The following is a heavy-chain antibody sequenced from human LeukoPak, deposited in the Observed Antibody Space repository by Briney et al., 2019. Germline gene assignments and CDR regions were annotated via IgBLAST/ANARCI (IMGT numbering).Heavy chain of an antibody. Sequence: SETLSLTCTVSGGTISIYYWTWIRQPAGKGLEWIGRIYNIESTNYNPYLKSRVTMSVDTSKNQFSLKLSSVTAADTAVYYCARVRSGEVGYSYYYDSSGYYFDYWGQGTLVTVSS. CDR3: ARVRSGEVGYSYYYDSSGYYFDY. V-gene: IGHV4-4*07. J-gene: IGHJ4*02. D-gene: IGHD3-22*01. CDR1: GGTISIYY. CDR2: IYNIEST.